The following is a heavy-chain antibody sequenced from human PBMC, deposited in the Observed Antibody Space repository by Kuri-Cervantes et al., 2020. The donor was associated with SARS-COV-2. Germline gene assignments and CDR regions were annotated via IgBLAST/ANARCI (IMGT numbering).Heavy chain of an antibody. CDR3: AKSPFGFLDWFSGGMDV. D-gene: IGHD3-3*01. CDR1: GGTFSSYA. Sequence: SVQVSCKASGGTFSSYAISWLRQAPGQGLEWMGGIIPIFGTANYAQRFQGRVTITADKSTSTAYMELSSLRSEDTAVYYCAKSPFGFLDWFSGGMDVWGQGTTVTVSS. V-gene: IGHV1-69*06. CDR2: IIPIFGTA. J-gene: IGHJ6*02.